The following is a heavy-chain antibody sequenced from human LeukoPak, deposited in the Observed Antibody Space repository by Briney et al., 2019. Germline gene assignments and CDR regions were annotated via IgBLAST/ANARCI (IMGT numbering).Heavy chain of an antibody. CDR3: ARNKQVYGSANGNAFDI. D-gene: IGHD3-10*01. CDR2: INPSGGST. CDR1: GYTFTSYY. J-gene: IGHJ3*02. V-gene: IGHV1-46*01. Sequence: GASVKVSCKASGYTFTSYYMHWVRQAPGQGLEWMGIINPSGGSTSYAQKFQGRVTMTRDTSTSTVYMELSSLRSEDTAVYYCARNKQVYGSANGNAFDIWGQGTMVTVSS.